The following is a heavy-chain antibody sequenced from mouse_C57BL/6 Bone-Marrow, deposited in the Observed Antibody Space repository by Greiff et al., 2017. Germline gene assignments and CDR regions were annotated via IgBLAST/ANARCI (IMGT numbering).Heavy chain of an antibody. CDR3: ARGGFAY. J-gene: IGHJ3*01. V-gene: IGHV1-26*01. Sequence: VQLQQSGPELAKPGASVKLSCKASGYTFTDYYMNWVKQSPGKSLEWIGDINPNNGSTSYNQKFKGKATLTAATSSRTAYLELRSLTSEDSAVYYCARGGFAYWGQGTLVTVSA. CDR1: GYTFTDYY. CDR2: INPNNGST.